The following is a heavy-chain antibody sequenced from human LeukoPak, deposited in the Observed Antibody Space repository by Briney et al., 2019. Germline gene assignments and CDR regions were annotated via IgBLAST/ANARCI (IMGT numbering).Heavy chain of an antibody. CDR2: ISGSGGST. CDR3: AKEAMVRGVIIRSLNYYMDV. Sequence: GGSLRLSCAASGFTFSSYAMSWVRQAPGKGLEWVSAISGSGGSTYYADSVKGRFTISRDNSKNTPYLQMSSLRAEDTAVYYWAKEAMVRGVIIRSLNYYMDVWGKGTTVTVSS. J-gene: IGHJ6*03. D-gene: IGHD3-10*01. V-gene: IGHV3-23*01. CDR1: GFTFSSYA.